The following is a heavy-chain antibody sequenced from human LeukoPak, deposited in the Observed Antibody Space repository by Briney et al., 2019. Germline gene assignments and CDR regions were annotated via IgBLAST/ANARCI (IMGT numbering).Heavy chain of an antibody. V-gene: IGHV3-21*01. Sequence: KPGRSLRLSCAASGFTFSSYSMNWARHAPGKGLEWVSSIRSSSSNIYYEDSVKGRFTISRDNAKNSLYLQMNSLRAEDTAVYYCARDGSPRTHYYYYYYMDVWGKGTTVTVSS. CDR3: ARDGSPRTHYYYYYYMDV. D-gene: IGHD1-14*01. J-gene: IGHJ6*03. CDR1: GFTFSSYS. CDR2: IRSSSSNI.